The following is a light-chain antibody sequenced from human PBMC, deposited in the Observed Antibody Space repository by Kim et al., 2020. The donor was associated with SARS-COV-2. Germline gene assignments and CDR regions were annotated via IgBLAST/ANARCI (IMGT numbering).Light chain of an antibody. CDR2: EAS. J-gene: IGKJ5*01. CDR3: LQHNSYPIT. Sequence: DIQMTQSPSTLSASVGDRVTITCRASQNINRWLAWFQQKPGKAPKLLIYEASSLERGVPSRFSGSGSGTEFTLTISSLQPEDFATYFCLQHNSYPITFGQGTRLEIK. V-gene: IGKV1-5*03. CDR1: QNINRW.